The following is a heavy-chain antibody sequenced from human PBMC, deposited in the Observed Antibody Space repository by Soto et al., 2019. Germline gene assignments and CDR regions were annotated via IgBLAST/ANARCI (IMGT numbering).Heavy chain of an antibody. CDR1: GYTFTSYD. V-gene: IGHV1-8*01. CDR2: MNPNSGNT. D-gene: IGHD4-4*01. Sequence: ASVKVSCKASGYTFTSYDINWVRQATGQGLEWMGWMNPNSGNTGYAQKFQGRVTMPRNTSISTAYMELSSLRSEDTAVYYCARGRGDDYSRGDWFDPWGQGTLVTVSS. J-gene: IGHJ5*02. CDR3: ARGRGDDYSRGDWFDP.